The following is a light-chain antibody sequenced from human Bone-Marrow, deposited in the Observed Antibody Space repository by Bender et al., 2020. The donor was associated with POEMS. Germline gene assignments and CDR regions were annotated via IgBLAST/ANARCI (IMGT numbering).Light chain of an antibody. CDR2: EDT. CDR1: GSDNY. CDR3: CSYAGWTTFV. J-gene: IGLJ3*02. Sequence: QSALTQPASVSGSPGQSITISCTGTGSDNYVSWYQQHPGKAPKLMIYEDTKRPSGVSNRFSGSKSGNTASLTISGLQAEDEADYYCCSYAGWTTFVFGGGTTVTVL. V-gene: IGLV2-23*02.